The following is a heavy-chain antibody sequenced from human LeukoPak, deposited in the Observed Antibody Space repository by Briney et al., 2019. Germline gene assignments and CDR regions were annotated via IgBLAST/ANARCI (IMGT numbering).Heavy chain of an antibody. CDR1: GGSISNYY. CDR3: ARGASFFDP. CDR2: IYYSGTT. Sequence: PSETLSLTYTVSGGSISNYYWSWIRQPPGKGLEWIGYIYYSGTTNYNPSLKSRVSMSVDTSKDQFSLKLSSVTAADTAVYYCARGASFFDPWGQGTLVTVSS. J-gene: IGHJ5*02. V-gene: IGHV4-59*01.